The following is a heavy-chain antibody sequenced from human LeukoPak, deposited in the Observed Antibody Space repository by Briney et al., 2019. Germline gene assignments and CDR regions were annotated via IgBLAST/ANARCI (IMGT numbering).Heavy chain of an antibody. V-gene: IGHV1-2*02. CDR2: INPNSGGT. CDR1: GYTFTGYY. D-gene: IGHD1-26*01. CDR3: AREREGGVGATSLPYFDY. Sequence: ASEKVSCKASGYTFTGYYMHWVRQAPGQGLEWMGWINPNSGGTNYAQKFQGRVTMTRDTSISTAYMELSRLRSDDTAVYYCAREREGGVGATSLPYFDYWGQGTLVTVSS. J-gene: IGHJ4*02.